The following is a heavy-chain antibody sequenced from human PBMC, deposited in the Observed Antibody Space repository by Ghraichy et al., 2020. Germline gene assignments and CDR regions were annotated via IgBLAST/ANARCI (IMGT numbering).Heavy chain of an antibody. Sequence: TLSLTCSVSGGPMSDYYWSWIRQAPGERPEWMGYVFATGNTSYTPSLKNRITMSIDTSKSQFSLRLISMAAADTAVYYCARHSGASFDVWGPGTLVTVSS. CDR3: ARHSGASFDV. CDR1: GGPMSDYY. J-gene: IGHJ4*02. CDR2: VFATGNT. V-gene: IGHV4-4*09. D-gene: IGHD1-14*01.